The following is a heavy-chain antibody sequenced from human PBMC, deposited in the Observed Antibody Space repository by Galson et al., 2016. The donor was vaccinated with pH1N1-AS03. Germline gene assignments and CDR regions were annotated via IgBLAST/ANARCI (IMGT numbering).Heavy chain of an antibody. Sequence: CAISGDSVSNDRAAWNWIRQSPSRGLEWLGRTYYRSKWYYDYAVSVESRMTIRPDRSKNQVSLQLNSVTPEGTAVYYCARGVLGTRVSLFQHWGQGNLVTVSS. D-gene: IGHD2-8*01. CDR1: GDSVSNDRAA. CDR2: TYYRSKWYY. CDR3: ARGVLGTRVSLFQH. J-gene: IGHJ1*01. V-gene: IGHV6-1*01.